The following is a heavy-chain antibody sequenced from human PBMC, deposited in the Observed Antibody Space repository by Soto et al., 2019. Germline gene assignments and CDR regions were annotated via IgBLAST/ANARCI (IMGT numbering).Heavy chain of an antibody. Sequence: EVQLVESGGGLIQPGGSLRLSCAVSGFTVSNNYMSWVRQAPGKGLEGVSVIYSGGYTAYGDSVKGRFTISRDNSKNTLFHQIKSLGAAEPAGYCWATQRGGGGYWGQGTLVTVSS. CDR3: ATQRGGGGY. CDR1: GFTVSNNY. V-gene: IGHV3-53*01. CDR2: IYSGGYT. D-gene: IGHD6-25*01. J-gene: IGHJ4*02.